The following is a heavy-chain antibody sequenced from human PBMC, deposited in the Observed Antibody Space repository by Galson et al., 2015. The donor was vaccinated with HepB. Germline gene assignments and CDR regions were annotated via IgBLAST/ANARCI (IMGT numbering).Heavy chain of an antibody. Sequence: LRLSCAASGFTFSSYAMSWVRQAPGKGLEWVSAISGSGGSTYYADSVKGRFTISRDNSKNTLYLQMNSLRAEDTAVYYCAKDFGSSWYSHHYYGMDVWGQGTTVTVSS. CDR3: AKDFGSSWYSHHYYGMDV. CDR2: ISGSGGST. V-gene: IGHV3-23*01. D-gene: IGHD6-13*01. CDR1: GFTFSSYA. J-gene: IGHJ6*02.